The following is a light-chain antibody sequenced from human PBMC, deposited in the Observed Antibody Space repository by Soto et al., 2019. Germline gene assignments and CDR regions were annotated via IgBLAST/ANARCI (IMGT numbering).Light chain of an antibody. J-gene: IGLJ1*01. Sequence: QSALTQPASVSGSPGQSITISCTGTSSDVSGYNYVSWYQHHPGKAPKLMIFDVSNRPSGVSNRFSGSKSGNTASPTISGLQPEDEADYYCSSYTTSNTRQIVFGTGTKVTVL. V-gene: IGLV2-14*03. CDR1: SSDVSGYNY. CDR2: DVS. CDR3: SSYTTSNTRQIV.